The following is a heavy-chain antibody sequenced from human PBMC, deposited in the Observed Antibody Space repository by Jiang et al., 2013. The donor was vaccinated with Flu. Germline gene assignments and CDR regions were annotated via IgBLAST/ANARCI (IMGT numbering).Heavy chain of an antibody. CDR3: ARESTYDSSGYPFDY. Sequence: GLVKPSQTLSLTCTVSGGSISSGSYYWSWIRQPAGKGLEWIGRIYTSGSTNYNPSLKSRVTISVDTSKNQFSLKLSSVTAADTAVYYCARESTYDSSGYPFDYWGQGTLVTVSS. D-gene: IGHD3-22*01. J-gene: IGHJ4*02. CDR2: IYTSGST. CDR1: GGSISSGSYY. V-gene: IGHV4-61*02.